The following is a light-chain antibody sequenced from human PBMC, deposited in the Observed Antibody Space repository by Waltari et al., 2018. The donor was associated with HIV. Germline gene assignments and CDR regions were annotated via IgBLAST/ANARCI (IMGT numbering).Light chain of an antibody. V-gene: IGKV4-1*01. CDR3: QQYYSTPYT. CDR2: WTS. J-gene: IGKJ2*01. Sequence: DIVMTQSPDSLAVSLGARATINCASSQSVLYSSNNKNYLSWYQQKPGQPPKLLIYWTSTRASGVPDRFSGSGSATEFTLTISSLQAEDVAVYYCQQYYSTPYTFGQGTKLQIK. CDR1: QSVLYSSNNKNY.